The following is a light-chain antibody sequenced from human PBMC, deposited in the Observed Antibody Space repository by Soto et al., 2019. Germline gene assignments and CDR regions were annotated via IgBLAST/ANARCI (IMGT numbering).Light chain of an antibody. CDR1: QNINNW. V-gene: IGKV1-5*01. CDR2: DAF. CDR3: QQFNYYPYS. J-gene: IGKJ2*01. Sequence: DIQMTQSPSTLSASVGDRVTITCRASQNINNWLAWYQLNPGKPPKLLIYDAFDLESGIPSRFSGSRSGTGFTPTIRSLQPNYVATSDCQQFNYYPYSSGHETKLEIE.